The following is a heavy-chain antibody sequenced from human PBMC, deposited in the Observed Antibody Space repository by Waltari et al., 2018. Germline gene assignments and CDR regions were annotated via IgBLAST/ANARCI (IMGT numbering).Heavy chain of an antibody. D-gene: IGHD2-15*01. V-gene: IGHV4-39*01. CDR3: ARGLCADVANCYSGTNNFFDP. CDR1: GGSIRVNHYS. J-gene: IGHJ5*02. CDR2: ILYSVTT. Sequence: QLQLQESGPGLVKPSETLSLTCVVSGGSIRVNHYSWGWIRQPPGKGLEWIASILYSVTTYYTPSLMRRVSISVDTSQNQFSLRLSSLTAADTAIYYCARGLCADVANCYSGTNNFFDPWGQGTLVTVSS.